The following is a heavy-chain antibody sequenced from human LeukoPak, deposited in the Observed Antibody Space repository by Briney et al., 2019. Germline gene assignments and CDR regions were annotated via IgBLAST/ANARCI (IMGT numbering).Heavy chain of an antibody. CDR1: GGSFSGYY. J-gene: IGHJ5*02. CDR3: VRAPPRGYCSGGSCSRAGWFDP. Sequence: PSETLSLTCAVYGGSFSGYYWSWIRQPPGKGLEGIGEINHSGSTNYNPSLKSRVTISVDTSKNQFSLKLSSVTAADTAVYYCVRAPPRGYCSGGSCSRAGWFDPWGQGTLVTVSS. CDR2: INHSGST. V-gene: IGHV4-34*01. D-gene: IGHD2-15*01.